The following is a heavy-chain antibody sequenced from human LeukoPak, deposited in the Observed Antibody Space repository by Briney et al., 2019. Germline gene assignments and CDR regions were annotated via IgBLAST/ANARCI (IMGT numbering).Heavy chain of an antibody. V-gene: IGHV3-21*01. D-gene: IGHD7-27*01. Sequence: GGSLRLSCAASGFTFSSYSMNWVRQAPGKGLEWVSSISSSSSYIYYADSVKGRFTISRDNAKNSLYLQMNSLRAEDTAVYYCASEPELGIDYWGQGTLVTVSS. CDR1: GFTFSSYS. CDR3: ASEPELGIDY. J-gene: IGHJ4*02. CDR2: ISSSSSYI.